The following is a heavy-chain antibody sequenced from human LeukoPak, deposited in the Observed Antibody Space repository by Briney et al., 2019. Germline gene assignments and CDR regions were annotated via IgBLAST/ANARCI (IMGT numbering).Heavy chain of an antibody. Sequence: ASVKVSCKASAYTFTTYGITWVRQAPGQGLEWMGWISDHNGNTNYAQKAQGRVSMTTDTSTSTAYMELRSLRSDDTAVYYCATVPRGSGYFDFDYWGQGTLVTVSS. D-gene: IGHD3-3*01. CDR2: ISDHNGNT. V-gene: IGHV1-18*01. CDR3: ATVPRGSGYFDFDY. J-gene: IGHJ4*02. CDR1: AYTFTTYG.